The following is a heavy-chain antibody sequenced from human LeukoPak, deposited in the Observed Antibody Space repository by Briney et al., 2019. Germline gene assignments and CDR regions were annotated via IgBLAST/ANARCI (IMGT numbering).Heavy chain of an antibody. Sequence: GGSLRLSCAASGFTFSSYATHWVRQAPGKGLEWVAVISYDGSNKYYADSVKGRFTTSRDNSKNTLYLQMNSLRAEDTAVYYCARVGSSSLDYWGQGTLVTVSS. D-gene: IGHD6-6*01. CDR2: ISYDGSNK. CDR1: GFTFSSYA. CDR3: ARVGSSSLDY. J-gene: IGHJ4*02. V-gene: IGHV3-30-3*01.